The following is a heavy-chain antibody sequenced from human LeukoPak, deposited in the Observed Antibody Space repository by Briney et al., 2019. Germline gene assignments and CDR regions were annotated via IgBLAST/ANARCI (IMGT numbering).Heavy chain of an antibody. J-gene: IGHJ4*02. CDR3: ARGLTRSSGSLAY. Sequence: GGSLRLSCAASGSIFSSHGMNWVRQAPGKGLEWVAAISYDGTNKYYEDSVKGRFTISRDTSKNTVYLQMNSLRAGDTAVYYCARGLTRSSGSLAYWGQGTLVTVSS. D-gene: IGHD1-26*01. V-gene: IGHV3-33*01. CDR1: GSIFSSHG. CDR2: ISYDGTNK.